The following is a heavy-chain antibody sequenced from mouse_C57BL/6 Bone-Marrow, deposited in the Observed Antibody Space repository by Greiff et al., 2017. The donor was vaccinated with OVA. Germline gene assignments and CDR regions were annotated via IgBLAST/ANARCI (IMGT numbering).Heavy chain of an antibody. J-gene: IGHJ1*03. Sequence: EVQLQPSGAELVRPGASVKLSCTASGFNIKDDYMPWVKQRPEQGLEWIGWIDPENGDTAYDSKFQGKATVPADTSSNTAYLQLSSLTSEDTAVYYCTTTTGWYFDVWGTGTTVTVSS. CDR1: GFNIKDDY. D-gene: IGHD1-1*01. V-gene: IGHV14-4*01. CDR3: TTTTGWYFDV. CDR2: IDPENGDT.